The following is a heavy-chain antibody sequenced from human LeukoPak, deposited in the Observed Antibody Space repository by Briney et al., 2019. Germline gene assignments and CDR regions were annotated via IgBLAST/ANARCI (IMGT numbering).Heavy chain of an antibody. V-gene: IGHV3-21*01. D-gene: IGHD4-17*01. CDR3: ARIAYGDYHGMDV. CDR2: ISSSSSYI. CDR1: GFTFSSYA. J-gene: IGHJ6*02. Sequence: GGSLRLSCATSGFTFSSYAMSWVRQAPGKGLEWVSSISSSSSYIYYADSVKGRFTISRDNAKDSLYLQMNSLRAEDTAAYYCARIAYGDYHGMDVWGQGTTVTVSS.